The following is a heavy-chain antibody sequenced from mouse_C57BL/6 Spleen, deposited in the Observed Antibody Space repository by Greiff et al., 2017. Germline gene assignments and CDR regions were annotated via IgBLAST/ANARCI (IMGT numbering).Heavy chain of an antibody. J-gene: IGHJ4*01. CDR3: ARDGYYY. Sequence: VKLMESGAELVKPGASVKISCKASGYAFSSYWMNWVKQRPGKGLEWIGQIYPGDGDTNYNGKFKGKATLTADKSASTAYMQLSSLTSEDPAVYFCARDGYYYWGQGTSVTVSS. D-gene: IGHD2-3*01. CDR2: IYPGDGDT. V-gene: IGHV1-80*01. CDR1: GYAFSSYW.